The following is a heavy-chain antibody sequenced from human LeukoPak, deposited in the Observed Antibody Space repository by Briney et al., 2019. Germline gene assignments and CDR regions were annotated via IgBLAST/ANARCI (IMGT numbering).Heavy chain of an antibody. D-gene: IGHD1-26*01. Sequence: GGSLRLSCAASGFPFSSYGMHWVRQAPGKGLEWVSSINCSSNYIYYADSVKGRFTISRDNAKNSLYLQMNSLRAEDTAVYYXXXPLVGATYYFDYWGQGTLVTVSS. CDR1: GFPFSSYG. J-gene: IGHJ4*02. CDR2: INCSSNYI. CDR3: XXPLVGATYYFDY. V-gene: IGHV3-21*01.